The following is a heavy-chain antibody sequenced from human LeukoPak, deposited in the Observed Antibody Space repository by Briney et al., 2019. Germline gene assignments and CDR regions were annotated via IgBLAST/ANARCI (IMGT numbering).Heavy chain of an antibody. Sequence: SETLSLTCTVSGGSISSSSYYWGWIRQPPGKGLEWIGSIYYSGSTYYNPSLKSRVTISVDTSKNQFSLKLSSVTAADTAVYYCARCHSRYSYGYGLRAFDIWGQGTMVTVSS. CDR2: IYYSGST. CDR3: ARCHSRYSYGYGLRAFDI. V-gene: IGHV4-39*07. D-gene: IGHD5-18*01. J-gene: IGHJ3*02. CDR1: GGSISSSSYY.